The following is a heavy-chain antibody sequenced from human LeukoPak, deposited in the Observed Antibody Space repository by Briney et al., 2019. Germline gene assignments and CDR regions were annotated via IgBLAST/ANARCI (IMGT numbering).Heavy chain of an antibody. V-gene: IGHV5-51*01. D-gene: IGHD3-3*01. J-gene: IGHJ5*02. CDR2: IYPGDSDT. CDR3: ARRLRGYSPNANWFDA. CDR1: GYSFTSYW. Sequence: RGESLKISCKCSGYSFTSYWIGWARQMPGKGLEWMGIIYPGDSDTRSRPSFQGQVTISADKSICTACLQWSSLKALDTAMYYCARRLRGYSPNANWFDAWGQGTLVTVSS.